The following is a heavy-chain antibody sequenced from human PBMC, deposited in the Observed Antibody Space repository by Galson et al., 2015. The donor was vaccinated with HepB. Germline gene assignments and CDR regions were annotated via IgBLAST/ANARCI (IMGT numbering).Heavy chain of an antibody. CDR1: GDSFSIYA. CDR3: ARADDFWSGYRDAGASRWFDS. D-gene: IGHD3-3*01. V-gene: IGHV1-69*10. J-gene: IGHJ5*01. CDR2: ISPILGIP. Sequence: SVKVSCKASGDSFSIYAMSWVRQAPGQGLEWMGGISPILGIPNYAQKFQDRVTITAEKSTGTAFMELSSLRSEDTAVYYCARADDFWSGYRDAGASRWFDSWGQGTLVIVSS.